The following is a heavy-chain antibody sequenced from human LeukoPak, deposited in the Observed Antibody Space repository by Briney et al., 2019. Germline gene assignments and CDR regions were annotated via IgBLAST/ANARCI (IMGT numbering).Heavy chain of an antibody. CDR3: ARDLRITMMVVVKEDYFDY. D-gene: IGHD3-22*01. Sequence: ASVKVSCKASGGTFSSYAISWVRQAPGQGLEWMGIINPSGGSTSYAQKFQGRVTMARDTSTSTVYMELSSLRSEDTAVYYCARDLRITMMVVVKEDYFDYWGQGTLVTVSS. CDR2: INPSGGST. CDR1: GGTFSSYA. J-gene: IGHJ4*02. V-gene: IGHV1-46*01.